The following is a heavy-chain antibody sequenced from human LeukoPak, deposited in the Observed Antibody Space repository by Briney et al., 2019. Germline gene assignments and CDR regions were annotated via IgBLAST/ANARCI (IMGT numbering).Heavy chain of an antibody. D-gene: IGHD2-2*01. J-gene: IGHJ4*02. CDR2: IRFDGSNK. CDR1: GFTFSNSG. Sequence: PGGSLRLSCVASGFTFSNSGMYWVRQAPGKGLEWVAFIRFDGSNKYYADSVKGRFTISRDNSKNTLYLQMNSLRAEDTAVYYCAKEGGLGVVVGDWGQGTLVTVSS. CDR3: AKEGGLGVVVGD. V-gene: IGHV3-30*02.